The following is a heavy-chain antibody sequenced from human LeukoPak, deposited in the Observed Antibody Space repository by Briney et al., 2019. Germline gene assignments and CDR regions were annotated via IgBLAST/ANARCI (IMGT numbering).Heavy chain of an antibody. Sequence: SETLSLTCTVSGGSISISSYYWGWIRQPPGKGLEWVGSIYYSGSTYYNPSLKSRVTISVDTSKNQFSRKLSSVTAADTAVYYCARLLIVATISTPGNYYYYGMDVWGQGTTVTVSS. CDR3: ARLLIVATISTPGNYYYYGMDV. V-gene: IGHV4-39*01. CDR2: IYYSGST. J-gene: IGHJ6*02. CDR1: GGSISISSYY. D-gene: IGHD5-12*01.